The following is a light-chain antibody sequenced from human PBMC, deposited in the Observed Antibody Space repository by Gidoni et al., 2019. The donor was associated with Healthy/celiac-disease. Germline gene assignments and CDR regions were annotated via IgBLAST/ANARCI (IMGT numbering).Light chain of an antibody. CDR3: QQYDMSPWT. CDR1: QSITTSY. V-gene: IGKV3-20*01. CDR2: AVS. Sequence: EMVLTQSPGTLSLSPGERATLSCRASQSITTSYLAWYQQKPGQAPRLVMYAVSSRAAGIPDRFSGSGSGTDFTLTISRLEPEDFAVYYCQQYDMSPWTFGQGTKVEIK. J-gene: IGKJ1*01.